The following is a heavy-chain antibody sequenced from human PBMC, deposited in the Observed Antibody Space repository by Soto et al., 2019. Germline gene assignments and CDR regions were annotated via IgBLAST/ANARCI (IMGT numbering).Heavy chain of an antibody. CDR1: GGTFSSYA. Sequence: QVQLVQSGAEVKKPGSSVKVSCKASGGTFSSYAIIWVRQAPGLGLEWMGWSIPICCTANSAQKFQGRVTMTADKSPNTDYLELSSVRSEDTSVYYWARPLCGGDCYYPPAWHLDLCGRGPLDTVSS. J-gene: IGHJ2*01. CDR3: ARPLCGGDCYYPPAWHLDL. D-gene: IGHD2-21*02. V-gene: IGHV1-69*06. CDR2: SIPICCTA.